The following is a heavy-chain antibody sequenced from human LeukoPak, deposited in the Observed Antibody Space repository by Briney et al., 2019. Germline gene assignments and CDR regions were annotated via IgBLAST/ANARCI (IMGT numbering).Heavy chain of an antibody. V-gene: IGHV1-18*01. CDR2: INPENRNT. CDR1: GYSFISYG. D-gene: IGHD4-17*01. J-gene: IGHJ4*02. Sequence: ASVKVSCKASGYSFISYGINWVRQAPGQGLEWMGWINPENRNTNDAQKFQGRVIMTTDRSTSTAYMELRSLRSDDTAVYYCARQDYGAEAYFDSWGQGTLVTVSS. CDR3: ARQDYGAEAYFDS.